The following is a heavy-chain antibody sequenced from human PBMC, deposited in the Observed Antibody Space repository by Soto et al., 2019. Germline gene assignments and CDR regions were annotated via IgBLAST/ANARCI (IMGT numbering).Heavy chain of an antibody. CDR3: ARTPGGSSSFVDY. J-gene: IGHJ4*02. Sequence: QVQLVQSGAEEKKPGASVKVSCKASGYTFTSYAMHWVRQAPGQRLEWMGWINACNGNTKYSQKFQGRVTITRDTTASTANMEVSSLRSEVTAVYYCARTPGGSSSFVDYWGQGTLVTVSS. CDR2: INACNGNT. D-gene: IGHD6-6*01. V-gene: IGHV1-3*05. CDR1: GYTFTSYA.